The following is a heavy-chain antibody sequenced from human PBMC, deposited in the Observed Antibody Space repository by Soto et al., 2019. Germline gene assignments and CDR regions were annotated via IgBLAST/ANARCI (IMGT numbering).Heavy chain of an antibody. J-gene: IGHJ6*03. CDR2: INHSGST. Sequence: QVQLQQWGAGLLKPSETLSLTCAVYGGSFSGYYWSWIRQPPGKGLEWIGEINHSGSTNYNPSLKSRVTISVDTSKNQFSLKLSSVTAADTAVYYCARQYYDFWSGYPLSYYYYYMDVWGTGTTVTVSS. V-gene: IGHV4-34*01. D-gene: IGHD3-3*01. CDR1: GGSFSGYY. CDR3: ARQYYDFWSGYPLSYYYYYMDV.